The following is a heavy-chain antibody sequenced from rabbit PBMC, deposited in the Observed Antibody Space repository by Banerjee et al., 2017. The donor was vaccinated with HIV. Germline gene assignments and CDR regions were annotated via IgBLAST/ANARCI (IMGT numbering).Heavy chain of an antibody. J-gene: IGHJ4*01. V-gene: IGHV1S40*01. D-gene: IGHD8-1*01. CDR1: GFSFSSSHY. CDR2: IYTDDGHT. Sequence: QSLEESGGDLVKPGASLTLTCTASGFSFSSSHYMCWVRQAPGKGLEWIVCIYTDDGHTYYASWAKGRFTISKTSSTTVTLQMTSLTAADTATYFCARGPRSSYWIADYFDLWGQGTLVTVS. CDR3: ARGPRSSYWIADYFDL.